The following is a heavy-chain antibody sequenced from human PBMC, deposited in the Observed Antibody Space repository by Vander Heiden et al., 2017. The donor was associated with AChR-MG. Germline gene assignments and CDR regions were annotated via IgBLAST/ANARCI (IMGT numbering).Heavy chain of an antibody. V-gene: IGHV3-23*01. CDR1: GFTVGSYA. D-gene: IGHD5-12*01. CDR2: ISGSGGST. Sequence: EVKLLESGGGLVQPGGSLRLSCAVTGFTVGSYAMGWVRQAPGKGLEWVSGISGSGGSTYYADSVKGRFTISRDNSKNTLYLQMNSLRAEDTAVYYCAKGDSGYDPSHFDYWGQGTLVTVSS. CDR3: AKGDSGYDPSHFDY. J-gene: IGHJ4*02.